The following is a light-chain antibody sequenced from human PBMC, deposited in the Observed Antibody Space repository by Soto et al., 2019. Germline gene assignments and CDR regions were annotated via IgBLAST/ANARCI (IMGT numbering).Light chain of an antibody. Sequence: DIQMTQSPSTLSASVGDRFTITCRASQSISSWLAWYQQKPGKAPKLLIYDASSLESGVPSRFSGSGSGTEFTPTISSLQPDDFATYYCQQYNSYSWTFGQGTKVDIK. CDR2: DAS. V-gene: IGKV1-5*01. J-gene: IGKJ1*01. CDR3: QQYNSYSWT. CDR1: QSISSW.